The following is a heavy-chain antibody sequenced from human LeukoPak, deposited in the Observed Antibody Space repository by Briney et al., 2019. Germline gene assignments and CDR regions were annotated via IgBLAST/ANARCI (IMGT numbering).Heavy chain of an antibody. CDR3: AREEYYYDSSGYYGWFDP. CDR1: GFTFSNYG. Sequence: GGSLRLSCAASGFTFSNYGMSWVRQAPGKGLEWVSSISGSGDSTYYADSVKGRFTISRDNSKNSLYLQMNSLRAEDTAVYYCAREEYYYDSSGYYGWFDPWGQGTLVTVSS. CDR2: ISGSGDST. D-gene: IGHD3-22*01. J-gene: IGHJ5*02. V-gene: IGHV3-23*01.